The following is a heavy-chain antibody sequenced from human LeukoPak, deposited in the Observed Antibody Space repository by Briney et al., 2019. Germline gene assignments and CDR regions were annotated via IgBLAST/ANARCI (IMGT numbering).Heavy chain of an antibody. CDR3: ARVPYYSSPLDY. CDR2: IYHSGRA. V-gene: IGHV4-4*02. D-gene: IGHD6-13*01. Sequence: PSETLSLTCAVSGGSISSDNWWIWVRQPPGKGLEWIGEIYHSGRANYNPSLKSRVNMSVDKSKNQFSLSLSSVTAADTAVYYCARVPYYSSPLDYWGQGTLVTVSS. CDR1: GGSISSDNW. J-gene: IGHJ4*02.